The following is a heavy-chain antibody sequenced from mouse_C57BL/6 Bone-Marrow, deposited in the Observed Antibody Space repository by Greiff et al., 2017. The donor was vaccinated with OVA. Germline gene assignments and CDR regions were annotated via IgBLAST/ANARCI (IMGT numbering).Heavy chain of an antibody. Sequence: DVMLVESGGDLVKPGGSLKLSCAASGFTFSSYGMSWVRQTPDKRLEWVATISSGGSYTYYPDSVKGRFTISRDNAKNTLYLQMSSLKSEDTAMYYCARHGEIYYDYPYYFDYWGQGTTLTVAS. CDR3: ARHGEIYYDYPYYFDY. CDR1: GFTFSSYG. D-gene: IGHD2-4*01. CDR2: ISSGGSYT. V-gene: IGHV5-6*02. J-gene: IGHJ2*01.